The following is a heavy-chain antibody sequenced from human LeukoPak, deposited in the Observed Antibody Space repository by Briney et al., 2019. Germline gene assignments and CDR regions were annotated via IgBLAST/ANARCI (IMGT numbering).Heavy chain of an antibody. CDR1: GGSISSYY. J-gene: IGHJ4*02. Sequence: SETLSLTCTVSGGSISSYYWSWIRQPAGKGLEWIGRIYTSGSTNYNPSLESRVTMSVDTSKNQFSLKLSSVTAADTAVYYCARDTYSSSSGNYFDYWGQGTLVTVSS. CDR3: ARDTYSSSSGNYFDY. CDR2: IYTSGST. V-gene: IGHV4-4*07. D-gene: IGHD6-6*01.